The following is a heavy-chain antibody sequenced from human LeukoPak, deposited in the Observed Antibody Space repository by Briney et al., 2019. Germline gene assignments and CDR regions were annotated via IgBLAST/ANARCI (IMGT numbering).Heavy chain of an antibody. CDR3: ARAEGG. D-gene: IGHD3-16*01. J-gene: IGHJ4*02. CDR2: IYTGGGT. Sequence: GGSLRLSCAASGFTFSSYAMSWVRQAPGKGLEWVSVIYTGGGTYYADSVKGRFTVSRDKSKNTLYLQMNSLRAEDTAVYYCARAEGGCGQGTLVTVSS. V-gene: IGHV3-53*01. CDR1: GFTFSSYA.